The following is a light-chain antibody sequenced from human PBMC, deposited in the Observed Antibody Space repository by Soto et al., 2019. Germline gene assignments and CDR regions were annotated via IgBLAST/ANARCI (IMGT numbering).Light chain of an antibody. J-gene: IGLJ1*01. CDR3: SSYRSSSTLSV. Sequence: QSVLTQPASVSGSPGQSITISCTGTSSDVGGYNYVSWYQQHPGKAPKLMIYEVSNRPSGVSNRFSGSKSGNTASLTISGLXAEDEADYYCSSYRSSSTLSVFGTGTKVTVL. CDR2: EVS. CDR1: SSDVGGYNY. V-gene: IGLV2-14*01.